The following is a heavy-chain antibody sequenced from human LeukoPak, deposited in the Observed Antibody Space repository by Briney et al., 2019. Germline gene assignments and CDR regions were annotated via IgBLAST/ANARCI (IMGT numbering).Heavy chain of an antibody. CDR1: GFTFSSYS. CDR2: ISSSSSYI. D-gene: IGHD3-10*01. J-gene: IGHJ4*02. Sequence: GGSLRLSCAASGFTFSSYSMNWVRQAPGKGLEWVSSISSSSSYIYYADSVKGRFTISIDNAENSLYLQMNSLIAEDTAVYYCARVVWFGETIDYWGQGTLVTVSS. CDR3: ARVVWFGETIDY. V-gene: IGHV3-21*01.